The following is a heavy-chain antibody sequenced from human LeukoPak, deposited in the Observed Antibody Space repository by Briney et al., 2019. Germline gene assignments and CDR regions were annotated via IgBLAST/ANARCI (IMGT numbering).Heavy chain of an antibody. J-gene: IGHJ4*02. CDR3: ASSYGDYVGGYFDY. CDR1: GFTFSTYA. Sequence: GGSPRLSCAASGFTFSTYAMHWVRQAPGKGLEWVAVISYDGSNKYYADSVKGRFTISRDNSKNTLYLQMNSLRAEDTAVYYCASSYGDYVGGYFDYWGQGTLVTVSS. D-gene: IGHD4-17*01. V-gene: IGHV3-30-3*01. CDR2: ISYDGSNK.